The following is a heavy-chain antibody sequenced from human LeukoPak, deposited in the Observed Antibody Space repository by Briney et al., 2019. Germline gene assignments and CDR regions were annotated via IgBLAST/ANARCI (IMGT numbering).Heavy chain of an antibody. V-gene: IGHV3-64*01. CDR1: GFTFSSND. J-gene: IGHJ4*02. CDR2: ISSNGGST. Sequence: GGSLRLSCAASGFTFSSNDMHWVRQAPGKGLEYVSAISSNGGSTYYANSVKGRFTISRDNSKNTLYLQTGSLRAEDMAVYYCAREGPRNYYFDYWGQGTLVTVSS. CDR3: AREGPRNYYFDY.